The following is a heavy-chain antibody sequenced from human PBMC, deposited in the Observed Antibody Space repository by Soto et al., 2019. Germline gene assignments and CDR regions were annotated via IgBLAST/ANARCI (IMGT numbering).Heavy chain of an antibody. V-gene: IGHV5-10-1*01. CDR3: ARKDPYGSGWDAFDI. D-gene: IGHD3-10*01. Sequence: EVQLVQSGAKVKKPGESLRISCKGSGYSFTSYWISWVRQMPGKGLEWMGRIDPSDSYTNYSPSFQGHVTISADKSISTAYLQWSSLKASDTAMYYCARKDPYGSGWDAFDIWGQGTMVTVSS. CDR2: IDPSDSYT. CDR1: GYSFTSYW. J-gene: IGHJ3*02.